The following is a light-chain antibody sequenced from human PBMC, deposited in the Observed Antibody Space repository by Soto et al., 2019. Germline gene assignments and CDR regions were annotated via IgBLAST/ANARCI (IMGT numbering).Light chain of an antibody. Sequence: QSVLTQPDSVSGSPGQATTISCTGTSSDVGGYSYVSWYQQHPGKAPKLMIYEVTNRTSGVSNRFSGSKSGNTASLTISGLQAEDEADYYCTSYTSITTLVVFGGETLRTVL. CDR3: TSYTSITTLVV. J-gene: IGLJ2*01. CDR1: SSDVGGYSY. V-gene: IGLV2-14*01. CDR2: EVT.